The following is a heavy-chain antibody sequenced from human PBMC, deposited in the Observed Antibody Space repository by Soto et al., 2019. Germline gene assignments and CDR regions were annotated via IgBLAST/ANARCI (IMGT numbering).Heavy chain of an antibody. J-gene: IGHJ4*02. D-gene: IGHD6-19*01. V-gene: IGHV1-3*01. CDR1: GYTFTSYA. Sequence: QVQLVQSGDEVKKPGASVKVSCKASGYTFTSYAMQWVRQAPGQRLEWMGWINAGNGNTKYSQKFQGRVTITTDTSASTDYMELSCLRSEDTAVYYCARDLGGWTDYWGQGTLVTVSS. CDR2: INAGNGNT. CDR3: ARDLGGWTDY.